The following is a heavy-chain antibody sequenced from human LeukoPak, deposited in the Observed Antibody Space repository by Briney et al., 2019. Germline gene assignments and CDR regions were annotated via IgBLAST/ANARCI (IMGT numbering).Heavy chain of an antibody. J-gene: IGHJ5*02. V-gene: IGHV3-9*01. D-gene: IGHD6-13*01. CDR2: ISWNSGSI. CDR3: ARVVAAAGTPPHNWFDP. Sequence: GGSLRLSCAASGFTFDDYAMHWVRQAPGKGLEWGSGISWNSGSIYYADSVKGRFTISRDNAKNSLYLQMNSLRAEDTAVYYCARVVAAAGTPPHNWFDPWGQGTLVTVSS. CDR1: GFTFDDYA.